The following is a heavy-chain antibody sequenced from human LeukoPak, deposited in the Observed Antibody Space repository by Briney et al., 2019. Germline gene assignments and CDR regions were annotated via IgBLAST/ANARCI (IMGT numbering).Heavy chain of an antibody. Sequence: PSETLSLTCSVSGASISSTSYYWGWIRRPPGKGLEWIGCISYSVTTFYSPSLESRVTISADTSKHQFSLKLSSVTATDTAVYYCARIGVRSVIIFGVFDYWGQGIRVTVSS. V-gene: IGHV4-39*07. CDR3: ARIGVRSVIIFGVFDY. J-gene: IGHJ4*02. CDR1: GASISSTSYY. D-gene: IGHD3-10*01. CDR2: ISYSVTT.